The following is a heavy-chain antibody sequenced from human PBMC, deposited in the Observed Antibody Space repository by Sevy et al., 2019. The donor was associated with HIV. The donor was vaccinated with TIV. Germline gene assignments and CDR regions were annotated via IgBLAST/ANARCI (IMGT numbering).Heavy chain of an antibody. Sequence: GGSQRLSCAASGFTFRSYSMNWVRQAPGKGLEWVSSISSSRTYIYYADSVKGRFTISRDNAKNSLYLQMNSLRAEDTAVYYCARESYYDSTGYFDYWGQGTLVTVSS. D-gene: IGHD3-22*01. J-gene: IGHJ4*02. CDR3: ARESYYDSTGYFDY. CDR2: ISSSRTYI. V-gene: IGHV3-21*01. CDR1: GFTFRSYS.